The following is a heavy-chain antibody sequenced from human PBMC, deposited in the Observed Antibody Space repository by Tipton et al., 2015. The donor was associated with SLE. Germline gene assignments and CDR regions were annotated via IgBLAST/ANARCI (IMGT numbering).Heavy chain of an antibody. D-gene: IGHD3-10*01. Sequence: SLRLSCAASGMTFSSYGMHWVRQAPGKGLEWVSFIKFDASNNYNGDSVKGRFTISRDNSKSMLYLQMNSLRVEDTAVYFCARDYGSGMDVWGQGTTVTVSS. V-gene: IGHV3-30*02. CDR1: GMTFSSYG. CDR2: IKFDASNN. CDR3: ARDYGSGMDV. J-gene: IGHJ6*02.